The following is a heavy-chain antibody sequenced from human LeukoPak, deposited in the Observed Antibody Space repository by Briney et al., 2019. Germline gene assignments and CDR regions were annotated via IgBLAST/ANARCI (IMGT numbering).Heavy chain of an antibody. Sequence: GGSLRLSCAASGFTFSRSAVHWVRQAPGKGLEWVAVISHDGSNTDYTDSVKGRFTISRDNSKSTLYLQMNSLRAEDTAVYYCAKDSSADDSSGYSYYFDYWGQGTLVTVSS. J-gene: IGHJ4*02. CDR3: AKDSSADDSSGYSYYFDY. CDR1: GFTFSRSA. D-gene: IGHD3-22*01. CDR2: ISHDGSNT. V-gene: IGHV3-30*18.